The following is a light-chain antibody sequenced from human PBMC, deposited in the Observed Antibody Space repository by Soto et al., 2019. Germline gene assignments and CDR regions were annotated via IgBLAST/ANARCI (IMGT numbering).Light chain of an antibody. Sequence: EIVLTQSPATLSLSPGERATLSCRASQSVSSYLAWYQQKPGQAPRLLIYGTSTRAGGVPARFSGGGSGTEFTLTISSLQSEDFALYYCHQYNSWPPGTFGQGTKVDIK. CDR1: QSVSSY. V-gene: IGKV3-15*01. CDR2: GTS. CDR3: HQYNSWPPGT. J-gene: IGKJ2*01.